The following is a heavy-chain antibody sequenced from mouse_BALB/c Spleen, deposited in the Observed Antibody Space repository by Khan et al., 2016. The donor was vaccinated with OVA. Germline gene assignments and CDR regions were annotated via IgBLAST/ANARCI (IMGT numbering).Heavy chain of an antibody. CDR2: IFPGDDST. Sequence: QVQLQQSGAELVKPEASVKLSCRASGYTFTSYDINWVRQRPEQGLEWIGWIFPGDDSTKYNENFKGKATLTTDKSSSTAYLQLSRLTSEDSAVYFCARGGYGWFAYWGQGTLVTVSA. D-gene: IGHD2-14*01. CDR1: GYTFTSYD. CDR3: ARGGYGWFAY. J-gene: IGHJ3*01. V-gene: IGHV1-85*01.